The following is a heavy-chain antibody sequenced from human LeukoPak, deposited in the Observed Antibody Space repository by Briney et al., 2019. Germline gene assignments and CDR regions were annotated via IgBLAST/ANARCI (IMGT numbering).Heavy chain of an antibody. CDR3: ARGLSPTYIVVVPGAMCAFDI. J-gene: IGHJ3*02. Sequence: SETLSLTCAVYGGSFSGYYWSWIRQPPGKGLEWIGEINHSGSTNYNPSLKSRVTISVDTSKNQFSLKLSSVTAADTAVYYCARGLSPTYIVVVPGAMCAFDIWGQGTMLTVPS. CDR2: INHSGST. CDR1: GGSFSGYY. V-gene: IGHV4-34*01. D-gene: IGHD2-2*01.